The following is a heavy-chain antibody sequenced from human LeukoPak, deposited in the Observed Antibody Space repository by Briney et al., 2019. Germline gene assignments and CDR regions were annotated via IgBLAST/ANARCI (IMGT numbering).Heavy chain of an antibody. V-gene: IGHV1-18*01. CDR3: ARAVYDSSGYPGRIGAFDS. CDR2: ISAYNGNT. D-gene: IGHD3-22*01. Sequence: ASVKVSCKASGYTFTSYGIIWVRQAPGQGLERMGWISAYNGNTNYAQTLQGRVTMTTDTSTSTAYLELRSLRSDDTAVYYCARAVYDSSGYPGRIGAFDSWDQGTTVTVSS. CDR1: GYTFTSYG. J-gene: IGHJ3*02.